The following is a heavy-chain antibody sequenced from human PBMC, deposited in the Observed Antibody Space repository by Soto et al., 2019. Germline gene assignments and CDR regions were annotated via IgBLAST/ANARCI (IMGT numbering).Heavy chain of an antibody. CDR2: ITTDEGKT. V-gene: IGHV1-18*01. CDR1: GYTFTSYG. CDR3: ATLSQSFDC. Sequence: QVQLVQSGPEVKKPGASVKVSCKTSGYTFTSYGISWVRQAPEQGLEWMGWITTDEGKTTYAQKFQGRVTLTTHTPTTTAYMDLRALRSDDTAGYDCATLSQSFDCGGRGTLITVSS. J-gene: IGHJ4*02.